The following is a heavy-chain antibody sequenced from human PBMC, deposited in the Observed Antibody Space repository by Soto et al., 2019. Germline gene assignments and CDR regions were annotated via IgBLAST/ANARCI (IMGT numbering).Heavy chain of an antibody. J-gene: IGHJ6*03. D-gene: IGHD3-3*01. CDR1: GGSISSYY. CDR3: ARAPFWSGTYYYYYYYMDV. Sequence: QVQLQESGPGLVKPSETLSLTCTVSGGSISSYYWSWIRQPPGKGLEWIGYIYYSGSTNYNPSLKSRVTISVDTSKNQFSLKLSSVTAADTAVYYCARAPFWSGTYYYYYYYMDVWGKGTTVTVSS. CDR2: IYYSGST. V-gene: IGHV4-59*01.